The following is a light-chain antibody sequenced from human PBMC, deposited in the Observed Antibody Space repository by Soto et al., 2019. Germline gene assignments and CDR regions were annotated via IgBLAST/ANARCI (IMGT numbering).Light chain of an antibody. V-gene: IGKV3-11*01. CDR3: QQRSTWPFLT. Sequence: VLTQSPATLFLSPGERATLSCRASQTVSRYLAWYQQKPGQAPRLLIYYASNRATGIPARFSGSGSGTDYTLTISRLEPEDFAVYYCQQRSTWPFLTFGGGTKVEI. CDR1: QTVSRY. CDR2: YAS. J-gene: IGKJ4*01.